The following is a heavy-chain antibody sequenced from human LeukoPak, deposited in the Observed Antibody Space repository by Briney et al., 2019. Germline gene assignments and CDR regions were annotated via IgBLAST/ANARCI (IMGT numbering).Heavy chain of an antibody. Sequence: GRSLGLSCAASGFTFDDYAMHWVRHAPGKGLEWVSGISWNSGSIGYADSVKGRFTISRDNAKNSLYLQMNSLRAEDTALYYCAKDIGGSYYFNAFDIWGQGTMVTVSS. V-gene: IGHV3-9*01. CDR3: AKDIGGSYYFNAFDI. J-gene: IGHJ3*02. CDR1: GFTFDDYA. CDR2: ISWNSGSI. D-gene: IGHD1-26*01.